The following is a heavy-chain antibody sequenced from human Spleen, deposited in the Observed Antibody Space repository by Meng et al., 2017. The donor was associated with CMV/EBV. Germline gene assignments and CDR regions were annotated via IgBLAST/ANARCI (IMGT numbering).Heavy chain of an antibody. CDR1: GGSFSGYY. CDR2: INHSGST. J-gene: IGHJ4*02. V-gene: IGHV4-34*01. CDR3: ARDSWFQEGFDY. D-gene: IGHD6-13*01. Sequence: QVQPPQWGAGLLKPSETLSLTCAVYGGSFSGYYWSWIRQPPGKGLEWIGEINHSGSTNYNPSLKSRVTISVDTSKNQFSLKLSSVTAADTAVYYCARDSWFQEGFDYWGQGTLVTVSS.